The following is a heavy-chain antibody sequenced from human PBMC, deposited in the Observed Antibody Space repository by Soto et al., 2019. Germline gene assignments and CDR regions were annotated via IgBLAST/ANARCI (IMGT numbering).Heavy chain of an antibody. J-gene: IGHJ4*02. D-gene: IGHD3-3*01. CDR1: GFTFGDSA. Sequence: EVQLVESGGGLVQPGGSLTLSCATSGFTFGDSAVHWVRLASGKGLEWVGRIRSKPKNYTTTYSTSVRGRFTISRDDSKKMAYLQMDSLQTEDTAVYFCTRWLSGDYTHFDYWGQGTLVTVSS. CDR3: TRWLSGDYTHFDY. CDR2: IRSKPKNYTT. V-gene: IGHV3-73*01.